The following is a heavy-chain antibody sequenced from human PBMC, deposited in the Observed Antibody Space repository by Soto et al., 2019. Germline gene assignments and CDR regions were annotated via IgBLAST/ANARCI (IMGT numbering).Heavy chain of an antibody. Sequence: SETLSLTCTVSGGSISSYYWSWIRQPPGKGLEWIGYIYYSGSTNYNPSLKSRVTISVDTSKNQFSLKLSSVAAADTAVYYCARSRTTVTPSGFQHWGQGTLVTVSS. V-gene: IGHV4-59*01. D-gene: IGHD4-17*01. CDR3: ARSRTTVTPSGFQH. CDR2: IYYSGST. CDR1: GGSISSYY. J-gene: IGHJ1*01.